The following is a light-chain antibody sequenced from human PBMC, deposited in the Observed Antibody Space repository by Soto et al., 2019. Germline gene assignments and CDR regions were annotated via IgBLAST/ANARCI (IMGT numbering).Light chain of an antibody. CDR2: MNN. CDR1: TSNIGSNY. J-gene: IGLJ2*01. CDR3: AAWDDSLSGRV. Sequence: QSVLTQPPSASGTPGQRVTISCSGSTSNIGSNYVYWYQQLPGTAPKLLIYMNNQRPSGVPDRFSGSKSGTSASLAISGLRSEDEADYYCAAWDDSLSGRVFGGGTQLTLL. V-gene: IGLV1-47*01.